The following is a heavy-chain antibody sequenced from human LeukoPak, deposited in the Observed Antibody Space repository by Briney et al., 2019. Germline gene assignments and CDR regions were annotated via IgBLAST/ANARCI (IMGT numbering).Heavy chain of an antibody. CDR3: ARGTMVRGVIDP. CDR2: IYTGGGR. D-gene: IGHD3-10*01. V-gene: IGHV3-53*01. Sequence: PGGSLRLSCAASGFTVSSYYMNWVRQAPGKELEWVSVIYTGGGRYYADSVRGRFTISRDTSKNMVFLQMNSLRVEDTAVYYCARGTMVRGVIDPWGQGTLVTVSS. CDR1: GFTVSSYY. J-gene: IGHJ5*02.